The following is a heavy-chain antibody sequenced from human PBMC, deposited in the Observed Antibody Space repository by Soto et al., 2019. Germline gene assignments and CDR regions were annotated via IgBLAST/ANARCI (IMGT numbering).Heavy chain of an antibody. CDR1: GFPFNSYA. CDR3: VKREARGSGSPY. V-gene: IGHV3-23*01. Sequence: VGSLRLSCSASGFPFNSYAMSWVRQAPGKGLEWVSGISGSGGNTYYADSVKGRYTISRDNSKNTLYLRMNSLRAEDTAVYYCVKREARGSGSPYWGQGTLVTVSS. D-gene: IGHD3-10*01. CDR2: ISGSGGNT. J-gene: IGHJ4*02.